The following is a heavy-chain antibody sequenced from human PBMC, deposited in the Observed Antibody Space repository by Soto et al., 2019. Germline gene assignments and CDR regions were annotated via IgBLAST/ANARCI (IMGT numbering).Heavy chain of an antibody. V-gene: IGHV4-59*01. CDR3: ARAAPYSSSECWDY. CDR2: IYYSGST. Sequence: PSETLSLTCTVSGGSISSYYWSWIRQPPGKGLEWIGYIYYSGSTNYNPSLKSRVTISVDTSKNQFSLKLSSVTAADTAVYYCARAAPYSSSECWDYWGQGTLVTVSS. J-gene: IGHJ4*02. D-gene: IGHD6-6*01. CDR1: GGSISSYY.